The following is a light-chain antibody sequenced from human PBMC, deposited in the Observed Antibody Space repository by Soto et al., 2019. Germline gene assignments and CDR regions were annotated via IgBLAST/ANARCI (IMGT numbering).Light chain of an antibody. CDR2: EVS. J-gene: IGLJ2*01. Sequence: QSALTQPASVSESPGQSITISCTGTSSDIGVSTFVSWYQQHPGKAPELIIYEVSDRPSGVSNRFSGSKSGNTASLTISGLQAEDEAYYYCWSYAGNTIFVFGGGTKLTVL. V-gene: IGLV2-23*02. CDR1: SSDIGVSTF. CDR3: WSYAGNTIFV.